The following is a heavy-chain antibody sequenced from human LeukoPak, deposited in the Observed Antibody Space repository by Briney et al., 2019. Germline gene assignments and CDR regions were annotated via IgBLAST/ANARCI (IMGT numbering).Heavy chain of an antibody. CDR2: IWYDGSNK. Sequence: TGGSLRLSCAASGFTFSSYGMHWVRQAPGKGLEWVAVIWYDGSNKYYADSVKGRFTISRDNSKNTLYLQMNSLRAEDTAVYYCARFSRLAATYGDRGNYYYGMDVWGQGTTVTVSS. D-gene: IGHD4-17*01. J-gene: IGHJ6*02. CDR3: ARFSRLAATYGDRGNYYYGMDV. CDR1: GFTFSSYG. V-gene: IGHV3-33*01.